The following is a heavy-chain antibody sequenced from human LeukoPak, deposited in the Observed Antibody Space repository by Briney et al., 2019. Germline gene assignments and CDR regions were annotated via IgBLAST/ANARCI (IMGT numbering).Heavy chain of an antibody. CDR1: GFTFSRCT. J-gene: IGHJ4*02. V-gene: IGHV3-48*04. D-gene: IGHD6-13*01. Sequence: GGSLRLSCAASGFTFSRCTMNWVRQAPGKGLEWLSYISSSSNTIYYADSVKGRFTISRDNAKNSLYLQMNSLRAEDTAVYYCARSIAALENYYFDYWGQGTLVTVSS. CDR2: ISSSSNTI. CDR3: ARSIAALENYYFDY.